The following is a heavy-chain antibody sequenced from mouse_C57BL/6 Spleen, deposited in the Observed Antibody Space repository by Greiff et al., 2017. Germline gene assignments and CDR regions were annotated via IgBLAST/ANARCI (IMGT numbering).Heavy chain of an antibody. V-gene: IGHV14-2*01. Sequence: EVQLQQSGAELVKPGASVKLSCTASGFNIKDYYMHWVKQRTEQGLEWIGRIDPEDGATKYAPKFPGKATITADTSSNTAYLQLSSLPSEDTAVYYCAPYYYGSSGYYFDYWGQGTTLTVSS. CDR3: APYYYGSSGYYFDY. J-gene: IGHJ2*01. CDR1: GFNIKDYY. D-gene: IGHD1-1*01. CDR2: IDPEDGAT.